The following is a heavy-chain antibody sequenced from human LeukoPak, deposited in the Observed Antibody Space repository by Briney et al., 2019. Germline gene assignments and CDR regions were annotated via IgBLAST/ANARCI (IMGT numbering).Heavy chain of an antibody. J-gene: IGHJ4*02. Sequence: PSETLSLTCAVYGWSLGGYYWSWIRQPPGKGLEWMGEINHSGSTNYNPSLKSRVTISVVTAQNPFSLKLRSVTPADPAVYYCAGGMFGGSLNFDYWGQGTLVTVSS. V-gene: IGHV4-34*01. CDR1: GWSLGGYY. CDR2: INHSGST. D-gene: IGHD3-10*02. CDR3: AGGMFGGSLNFDY.